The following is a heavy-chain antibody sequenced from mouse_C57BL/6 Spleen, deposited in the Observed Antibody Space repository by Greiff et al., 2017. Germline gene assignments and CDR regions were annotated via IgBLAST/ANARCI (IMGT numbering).Heavy chain of an antibody. J-gene: IGHJ4*01. CDR2: IDPSDSYT. V-gene: IGHV1-50*01. CDR3: ATDGYYVKAMDY. Sequence: QVQLKQPGAELVKPGASVKLSCKASGYTFTSYWMQWVKQRPGQGLEWIGEIDPSDSYTNYNQKFKGKATLTVDTSSSTAYMQLSSLTSEDSAVYYCATDGYYVKAMDYWGQGTSVTVSS. D-gene: IGHD2-3*01. CDR1: GYTFTSYW.